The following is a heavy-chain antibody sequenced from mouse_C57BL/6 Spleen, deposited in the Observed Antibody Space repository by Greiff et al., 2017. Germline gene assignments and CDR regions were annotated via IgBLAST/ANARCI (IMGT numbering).Heavy chain of an antibody. CDR2: IYPRSGNT. V-gene: IGHV1-81*01. CDR1: GYTFTSYG. J-gene: IGHJ2*01. Sequence: QVQLKESGAELARPGASVKLSCKASGYTFTSYGISWVKQRTGQGLEWIGEIYPRSGNTYYNEKFKGKATLTADKSSRTAYMELRSLTSEDSAVYFCARHPFDYWGQGTTLTVSS. CDR3: ARHPFDY.